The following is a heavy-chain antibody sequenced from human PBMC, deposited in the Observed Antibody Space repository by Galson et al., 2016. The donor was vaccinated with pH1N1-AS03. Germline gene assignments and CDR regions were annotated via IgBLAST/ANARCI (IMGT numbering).Heavy chain of an antibody. J-gene: IGHJ3*02. V-gene: IGHV3-9*01. CDR1: GFTFSTAA. D-gene: IGHD3/OR15-3a*01. CDR3: IKGGAASADFFDI. Sequence: SLRLSCAASGFTFSTAAMTWVRQAPGKGLEWVSSISWNSNKTDYADSVKGRFTISRDSAKNSLNLQMNSLRAEDTALYYCIKGGAASADFFDIWGQGTMVTVSS. CDR2: ISWNSNKT.